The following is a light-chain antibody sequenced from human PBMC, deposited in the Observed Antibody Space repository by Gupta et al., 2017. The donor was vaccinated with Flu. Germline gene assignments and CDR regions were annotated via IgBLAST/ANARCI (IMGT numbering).Light chain of an antibody. Sequence: VMTQSALSLPVTPVAPASISCRSSQSLRHSNGYNYLDWYLQKPGQSPPLLIYLGSNRASGVPDRFSGSGSGTDFTLKISRVEAEDVGVYYCMQALQTPYTFGQGTKLEIK. CDR1: QSLRHSNGYNY. CDR2: LGS. CDR3: MQALQTPYT. J-gene: IGKJ2*01. V-gene: IGKV2-28*01.